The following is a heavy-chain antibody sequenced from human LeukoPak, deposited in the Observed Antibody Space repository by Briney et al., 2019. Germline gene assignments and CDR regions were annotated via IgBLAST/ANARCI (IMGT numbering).Heavy chain of an antibody. CDR2: ISASNGNT. CDR1: GYTFTSYG. CDR3: ARLDVWGSYRFTYFDY. V-gene: IGHV1-18*01. J-gene: IGHJ4*02. D-gene: IGHD3-16*02. Sequence: ASVKASCKPSGYTFTSYGISRVRQPPGQGLDWMGWISASNGNTNYAQKLQGRVTMTTDTSTSTAYMELRSLRSDDTAVYYCARLDVWGSYRFTYFDYWGQGTLVTVSS.